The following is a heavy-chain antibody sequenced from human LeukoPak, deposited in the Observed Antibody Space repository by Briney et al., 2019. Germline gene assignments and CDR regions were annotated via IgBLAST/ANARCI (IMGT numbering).Heavy chain of an antibody. CDR3: AKGVGTTSTYYFDY. Sequence: PGGSLRLSCAASGFTFSTYAMSWVRQAPGKGLEWVSAISDDGEDTFYADSVKGRFTISRDNSKNTPYLQVNSLRADDTAFYYCAKGVGTTSTYYFDYWGQGTLVTVPS. J-gene: IGHJ4*02. CDR1: GFTFSTYA. V-gene: IGHV3-23*01. CDR2: ISDDGEDT. D-gene: IGHD1-1*01.